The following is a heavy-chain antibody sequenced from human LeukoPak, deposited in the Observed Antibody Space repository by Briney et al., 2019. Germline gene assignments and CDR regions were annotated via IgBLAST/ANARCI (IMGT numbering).Heavy chain of an antibody. D-gene: IGHD3-10*01. Sequence: SQTLSLTCTVSGGSISSGNYYWSWIRQPAGKGLEWIGHIYTNGSTNYNPSLKSRVTMSVDTSKNQFSLKLSSVTAADTAVYYCARSMVRGVINYWGQGTLVTVSS. CDR1: GGSISSGNYY. CDR2: IYTNGST. J-gene: IGHJ4*02. V-gene: IGHV4-61*09. CDR3: ARSMVRGVINY.